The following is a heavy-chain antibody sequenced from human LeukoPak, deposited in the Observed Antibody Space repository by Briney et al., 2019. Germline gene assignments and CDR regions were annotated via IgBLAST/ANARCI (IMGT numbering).Heavy chain of an antibody. V-gene: IGHV4-59*01. CDR1: GGSISSYY. Sequence: SSETLSLTCTVSGGSISSYYWSWIRQPPGKGLEWIGYIYYSGSTNYNPSLKSRVTISVDTSKNQFSLKLSSVTAADTAVYYCARLIYYDFWSVRYHMDVWGKGTTVTVSS. J-gene: IGHJ6*03. D-gene: IGHD3-3*01. CDR3: ARLIYYDFWSVRYHMDV. CDR2: IYYSGST.